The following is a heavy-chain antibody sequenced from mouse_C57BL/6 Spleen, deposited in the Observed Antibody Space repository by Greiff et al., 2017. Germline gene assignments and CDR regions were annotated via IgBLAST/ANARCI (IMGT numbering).Heavy chain of an antibody. D-gene: IGHD1-1*01. V-gene: IGHV1-64*01. CDR3: ARSALYGSSKGNFDY. J-gene: IGHJ2*01. CDR1: GYTFTSYW. Sequence: QVQLQQPGAELVKPGASVKLSCKASGYTFTSYWMHWVKQRPGQGLEWIGMIHPNSGSTNYNEKFKSKATLTVDKSSSTAYMQLSSLTSEDSAVYYCARSALYGSSKGNFDYWGQGTTLTVSS. CDR2: IHPNSGST.